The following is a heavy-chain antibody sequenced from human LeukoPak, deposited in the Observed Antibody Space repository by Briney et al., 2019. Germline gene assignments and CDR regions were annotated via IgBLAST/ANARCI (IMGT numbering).Heavy chain of an antibody. D-gene: IGHD2-15*01. CDR1: GGSISSSNW. J-gene: IGHJ5*02. V-gene: IGHV4-4*02. CDR3: ARVRCSGGSCYHGFDP. CDR2: IYHSGST. Sequence: SGTLSLTCAVSGGSISSSNWWSWARQPPGKGLEWIGEIYHSGSTNYNPSLKSRVTISVDKSKNQFSLKLSSVTAADTAVYYCARVRCSGGSCYHGFDPWGQGTLVTVSS.